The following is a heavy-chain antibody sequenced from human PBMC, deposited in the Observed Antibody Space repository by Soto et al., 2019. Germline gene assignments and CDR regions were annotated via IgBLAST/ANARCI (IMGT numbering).Heavy chain of an antibody. V-gene: IGHV3-30*18. CDR1: GFTFSSYG. CDR2: ISYDGSKK. Sequence: QVQLVESGGGVVQPGRSRRLSCAASGFTFSSYGLHWVRQAPGKGLEWLAVISYDGSKKYYADSVKGGFTIARDNSKNTLYLQMDSLRAEDTAHYYCAKDMAVDGTCKLGCDFDCWGQGTLVTVSS. D-gene: IGHD7-27*01. J-gene: IGHJ4*02. CDR3: AKDMAVDGTCKLGCDFDC.